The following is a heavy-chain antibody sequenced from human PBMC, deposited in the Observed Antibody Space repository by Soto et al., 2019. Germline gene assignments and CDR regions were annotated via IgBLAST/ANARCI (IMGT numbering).Heavy chain of an antibody. V-gene: IGHV4-39*01. CDR3: AGAQLPTYYYYYMDV. CDR2: IYYSGST. D-gene: IGHD2-2*01. CDR1: GGSISSSSYY. Sequence: SETLSLTCTVSGGSISSSSYYWGWIRQPPGKGLEWIGSIYYSGSTYYNPSLKSRVTISVDTSKNQFSLKLSSVTAADTAVYYCAGAQLPTYYYYYMDVWGKGTTVTVSS. J-gene: IGHJ6*03.